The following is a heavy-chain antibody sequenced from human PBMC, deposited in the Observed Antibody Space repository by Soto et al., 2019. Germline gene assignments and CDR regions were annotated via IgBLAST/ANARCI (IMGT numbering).Heavy chain of an antibody. Sequence: GGSQRLSCAASGFTFSSYAMHWVRQAPGKGLEWVAVISYDGSNKYYADSVKGRFTISRDNSKNTLYLQMNSLRAEDTAVYYCARDPAVAGTAFSPYGMDVWGQGTTVTVSS. CDR3: ARDPAVAGTAFSPYGMDV. CDR2: ISYDGSNK. J-gene: IGHJ6*02. CDR1: GFTFSSYA. V-gene: IGHV3-30-3*01. D-gene: IGHD6-19*01.